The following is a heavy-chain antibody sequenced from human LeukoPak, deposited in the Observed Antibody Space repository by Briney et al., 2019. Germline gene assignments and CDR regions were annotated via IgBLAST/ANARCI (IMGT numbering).Heavy chain of an antibody. V-gene: IGHV4-59*01. Sequence: SETLSLTCTVSGGSISGYYWSWIRQPPGKGLEWIGYIYYSGSTNYNPSLKSRVTISVDTSKDQFSLKLSSVTAADTAVYYCARGREWEPKVFDYWGQGTLVTVSS. CDR1: GGSISGYY. CDR3: ARGREWEPKVFDY. D-gene: IGHD1-26*01. CDR2: IYYSGST. J-gene: IGHJ4*02.